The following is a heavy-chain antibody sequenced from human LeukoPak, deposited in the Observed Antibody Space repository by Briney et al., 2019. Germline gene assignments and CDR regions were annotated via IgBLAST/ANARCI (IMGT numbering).Heavy chain of an antibody. CDR1: GFTFSDYY. CDR2: ISSSSSYT. V-gene: IGHV3-11*05. Sequence: PGGSLRLSCAASGFTFSDYYMSWIRQAPGKGLEWVSYISSSSSYTNYADSMKGRFTISRDNAKNSLYLQMNSLRAEDTAVYYCARAKLWATVVNGAFDIWGQGTMVTVSS. CDR3: ARAKLWATVVNGAFDI. J-gene: IGHJ3*02. D-gene: IGHD4-23*01.